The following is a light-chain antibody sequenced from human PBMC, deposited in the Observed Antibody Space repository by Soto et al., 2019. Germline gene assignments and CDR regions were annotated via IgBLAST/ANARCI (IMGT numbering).Light chain of an antibody. V-gene: IGLV2-14*03. Sequence: QSALTQPASVSGSPGQSITISCTGTSSDIGGYNYVSWYQQHPGKAPKLMIYDVSDRPSGVSNRFSGSKSVNTASLTISGLQAEDEADYYCASYASSNTVLFGGGTQLTAL. CDR2: DVS. J-gene: IGLJ2*01. CDR1: SSDIGGYNY. CDR3: ASYASSNTVL.